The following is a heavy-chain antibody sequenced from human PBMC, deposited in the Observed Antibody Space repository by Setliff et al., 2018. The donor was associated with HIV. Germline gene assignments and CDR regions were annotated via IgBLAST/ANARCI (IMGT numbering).Heavy chain of an antibody. Sequence: LSLTCAVSGYSISSGYYWGWIRQPPGKGLEWIGEIYHSGSTNYNPSLKSRVTISVDTSKNQFSLKLSSVTAADTAVYYCAKTSVGATGLYAFDIWGQGTMVTVSS. CDR3: AKTSVGATGLYAFDI. CDR1: GYSISSGYY. D-gene: IGHD1-26*01. J-gene: IGHJ3*02. CDR2: IYHSGST. V-gene: IGHV4-38-2*01.